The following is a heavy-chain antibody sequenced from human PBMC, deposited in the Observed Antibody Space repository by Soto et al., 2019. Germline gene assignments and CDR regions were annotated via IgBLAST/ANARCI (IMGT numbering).Heavy chain of an antibody. J-gene: IGHJ6*02. CDR1: GASISSDY. D-gene: IGHD3-3*01. CDR3: ARTYMEWFPIRGDFYGLDV. V-gene: IGHV4-59*01. CDR2: IYYSGGT. Sequence: SETRSLTCTVSGASISSDYWSWIRQPPGKGLEWIGYIYYSGGTNYNPSLKSRVTISADTSKNQFSLKLRSVTAAETAVYYCARTYMEWFPIRGDFYGLDVWGQGTTVTVS.